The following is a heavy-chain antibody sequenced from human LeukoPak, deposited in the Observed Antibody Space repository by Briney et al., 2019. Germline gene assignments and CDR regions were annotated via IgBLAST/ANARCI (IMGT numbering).Heavy chain of an antibody. Sequence: SETLSLTCTVSGCSISSYYWSWIRQPPGKGLEWIGYIYYSGSTNYNPSLKSRVTISVDTSKNQFSLKLSSVTAADTAVYYCARSRGSSFLRWYYYYGMDVWGQGTTVTVSS. CDR2: IYYSGST. CDR1: GCSISSYY. CDR3: ARSRGSSFLRWYYYYGMDV. J-gene: IGHJ6*02. V-gene: IGHV4-59*01. D-gene: IGHD4-23*01.